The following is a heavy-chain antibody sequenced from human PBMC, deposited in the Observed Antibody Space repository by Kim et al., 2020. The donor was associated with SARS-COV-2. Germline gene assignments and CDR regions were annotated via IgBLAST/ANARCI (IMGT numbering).Heavy chain of an antibody. CDR2: ISGSGGST. V-gene: IGHV3-23*01. D-gene: IGHD5-12*01. J-gene: IGHJ6*02. CDR3: ANHQDGYSGYGYYYGMDV. CDR1: GFTFSSYA. Sequence: GGSLRLSCAASGFTFSSYAMSWVRQAPGKGLEWVSAISGSGGSTYYADSVKGRFTISRDNSKNTLYPQMNSLRAEDTAVYYCANHQDGYSGYGYYYGMDVCGQGTTVTVSS.